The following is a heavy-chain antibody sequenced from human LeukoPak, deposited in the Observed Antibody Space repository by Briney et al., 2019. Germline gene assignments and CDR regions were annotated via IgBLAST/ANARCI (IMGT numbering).Heavy chain of an antibody. CDR1: GFTFSSYA. V-gene: IGHV3-23*01. CDR2: ISGSGDST. D-gene: IGHD2-2*01. Sequence: PGGSLRLSCAASGFTFSSYAMSWVRQAPGKGLEWVSFISGSGDSTYYVGSVKGRFTISRDNSKNTLYLQMNSLRAEDTAVYYCATTDPDDIVVVPADYYFDYWGQGTLVTVSS. CDR3: ATTDPDDIVVVPADYYFDY. J-gene: IGHJ4*02.